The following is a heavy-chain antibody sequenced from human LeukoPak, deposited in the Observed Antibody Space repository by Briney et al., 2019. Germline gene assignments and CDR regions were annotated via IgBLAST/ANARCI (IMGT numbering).Heavy chain of an antibody. V-gene: IGHV3-7*01. D-gene: IGHD2-21*02. J-gene: IGHJ4*02. CDR3: AKDIVGGGDDY. CDR1: GFSLSDYS. Sequence: HPGGSLRLSCAASGFSLSDYSMNWVRQAPGKGLEWVANIQEDGKKENYVDSVRGRFTISRDNAKNSIYLQMNSLRVEDTAVYYCAKDIVGGGDDYWGQGTLVIVSS. CDR2: IQEDGKKE.